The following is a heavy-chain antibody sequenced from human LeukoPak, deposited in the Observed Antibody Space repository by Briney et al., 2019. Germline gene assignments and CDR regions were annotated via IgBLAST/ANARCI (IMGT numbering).Heavy chain of an antibody. Sequence: NPSETLSLTCTVSGGSISSYYWSWIRQPPGKGLEWIGYIYYSGSTNYNPSLKSRVTISVDTSKNQFSLKLSSVTAADTAVHYCARDAPAGLGYCSSTSCYSYFDYWGQGTLVTVSS. D-gene: IGHD2-2*02. CDR1: GGSISSYY. CDR3: ARDAPAGLGYCSSTSCYSYFDY. CDR2: IYYSGST. J-gene: IGHJ4*02. V-gene: IGHV4-59*01.